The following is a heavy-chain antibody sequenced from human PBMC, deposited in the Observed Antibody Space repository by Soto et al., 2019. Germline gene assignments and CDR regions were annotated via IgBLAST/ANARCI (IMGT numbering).Heavy chain of an antibody. CDR3: ARGPSSLTRFDY. V-gene: IGHV3-30-3*01. J-gene: IGHJ4*02. Sequence: QVQLVESGGGVVQPGRSLRLSCAASGFTFNSYAMHWVRQAPGKGLEWVAVISYDGSNKYYADSVKGRFTISRDNSKNTLYLQMNSLRAEDTAVYYCARGPSSLTRFDYWGQGTLVTVSS. CDR1: GFTFNSYA. D-gene: IGHD2-2*01. CDR2: ISYDGSNK.